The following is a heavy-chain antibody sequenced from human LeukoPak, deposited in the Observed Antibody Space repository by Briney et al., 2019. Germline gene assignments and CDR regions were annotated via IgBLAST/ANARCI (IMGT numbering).Heavy chain of an antibody. J-gene: IGHJ4*02. Sequence: ASVKVSCKASGYTFTGYYMHWVRQAPGQGLEWMGWINPNSGGTNYAQKFQGRVTMTRDTSISTAYMELSRLRSDDTAVYYCARDLILYDFWSGYRYHLGGYWGQGTLVTVSS. CDR1: GYTFTGYY. D-gene: IGHD3-3*01. CDR2: INPNSGGT. V-gene: IGHV1-2*02. CDR3: ARDLILYDFWSGYRYHLGGY.